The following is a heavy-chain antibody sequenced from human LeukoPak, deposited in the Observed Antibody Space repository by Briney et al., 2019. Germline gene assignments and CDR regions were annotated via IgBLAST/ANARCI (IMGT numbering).Heavy chain of an antibody. CDR2: VNPSGGST. CDR1: GYTFTSYY. D-gene: IGHD1-26*01. CDR3: ARDRYSSYYYYGMDV. Sequence: ASVKVSCKASGYTFTSYYMHWVRQAPGQGLEWMGIVNPSGGSTSYAQKFQGRVTMTRDTSTSTVYMELSSLRSEDTAVYYCARDRYSSYYYYGMDVWGQGTTVTVSS. J-gene: IGHJ6*02. V-gene: IGHV1-46*01.